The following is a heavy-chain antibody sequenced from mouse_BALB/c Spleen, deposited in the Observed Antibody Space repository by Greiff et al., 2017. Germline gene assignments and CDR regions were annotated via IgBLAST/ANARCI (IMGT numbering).Heavy chain of an antibody. D-gene: IGHD1-1*01. V-gene: IGHV1-62-2*01. J-gene: IGHJ3*01. CDR1: GYTFTEYI. CDR2: FYPGSGSI. CDR3: ARHGDYGSSHQAWFAY. Sequence: VKLMESGAELVKPGASVKLSCKASGYTFTEYIIHWVKQRSGQGLEWIGWFYPGSGSIKYNEKFKDKATLTADKSSSTVYMELSRLTSEDSAVYFCARHGDYGSSHQAWFAYWGQGTLVTVSA.